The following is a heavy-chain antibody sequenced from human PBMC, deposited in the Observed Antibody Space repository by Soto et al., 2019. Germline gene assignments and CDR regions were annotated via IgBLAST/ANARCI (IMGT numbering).Heavy chain of an antibody. Sequence: QGQLLQSGDEVKKPGASVRVSCRASGYDFTSYGISWVRQAPGQGLEWVSWISAYNGKRDTAQKFQCRVTMTLDTSTDTAHMELGDRTSADTAVYYCARGRIVASIHDAFEIWGQGTMVAVSS. D-gene: IGHD2-21*01. V-gene: IGHV1-18*01. J-gene: IGHJ3*02. CDR3: ARGRIVASIHDAFEI. CDR2: ISAYNGKR. CDR1: GYDFTSYG.